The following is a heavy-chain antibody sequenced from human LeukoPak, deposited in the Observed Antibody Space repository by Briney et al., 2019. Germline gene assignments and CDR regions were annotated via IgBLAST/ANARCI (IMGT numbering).Heavy chain of an antibody. J-gene: IGHJ4*02. CDR2: IYSSGSVST. Sequence: SETLSPTCTVSGGSISNYYWSWIRQPPGKGLKWIGYIYSSGSVSTNYNPSLKSRVTISIDTSKNQFSLKLNSVTAADTAVYYCARAKRGYSYGYNDYWGQGTLVTVSS. CDR1: GGSISNYY. D-gene: IGHD5-18*01. V-gene: IGHV4-59*08. CDR3: ARAKRGYSYGYNDY.